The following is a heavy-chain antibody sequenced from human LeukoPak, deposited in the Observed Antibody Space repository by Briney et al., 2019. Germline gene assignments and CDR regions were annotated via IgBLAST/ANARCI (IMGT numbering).Heavy chain of an antibody. Sequence: SETLSLTCTVSGGSISNYYWSWIRQPPGKELEWIGYIYDSGSTSYNPSLKSRVTISVDSSKNQFSLKLSSVTAADAAVYYCARNLELGYWGQGTLVTVSS. D-gene: IGHD2/OR15-2a*01. J-gene: IGHJ4*02. CDR1: GGSISNYY. CDR2: IYDSGST. CDR3: ARNLELGY. V-gene: IGHV4-59*01.